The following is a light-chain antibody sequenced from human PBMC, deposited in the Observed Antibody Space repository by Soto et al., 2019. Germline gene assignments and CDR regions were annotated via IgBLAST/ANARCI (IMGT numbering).Light chain of an antibody. CDR2: VSS. V-gene: IGKV3-20*01. Sequence: EIVLTQSPGTLSVSPGERATLSCRASQSVIISYLAWYQQKPCQAPRLLIYVSSSRATGIPDRFSGSGSGTDFTLTISRLEPEDFAVYYCQQYGSSPRTFGQGTKV. CDR1: QSVIISY. J-gene: IGKJ1*01. CDR3: QQYGSSPRT.